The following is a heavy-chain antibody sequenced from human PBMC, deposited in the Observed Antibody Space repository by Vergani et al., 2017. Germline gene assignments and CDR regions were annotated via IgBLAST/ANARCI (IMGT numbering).Heavy chain of an antibody. V-gene: IGHV1-69*02. CDR1: GGTFSSYT. D-gene: IGHD5-12*01. CDR2: IIPILGIA. Sequence: QVQLVQSGAEVKKPGSSVKVSCKASGGTFSSYTISWVRQAPGQGLERMGRIIPILGIANYAQKFQGRVTITADKSTSTAYMELSSLRSEDTAVYYCARGDIVATPYYFDYWGQGTLVTVSS. J-gene: IGHJ4*02. CDR3: ARGDIVATPYYFDY.